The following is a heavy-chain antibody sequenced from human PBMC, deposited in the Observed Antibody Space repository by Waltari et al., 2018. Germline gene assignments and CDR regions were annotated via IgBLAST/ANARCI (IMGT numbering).Heavy chain of an antibody. J-gene: IGHJ4*02. CDR3: AKDAFGNTYLDF. V-gene: IGHV3-30*02. CDR1: GFTFRNFG. D-gene: IGHD2-2*02. Sequence: QVNLVESGGCVVQPGGSLSLSCATSGFTFRNFGMHWVRQAPGKGLEWVALIWFDGSDKFYADSVRGRFTISRDNSARTLYLDMDSLRLDDTAMYYCAKDAFGNTYLDFWGQGTLVTVSS. CDR2: IWFDGSDK.